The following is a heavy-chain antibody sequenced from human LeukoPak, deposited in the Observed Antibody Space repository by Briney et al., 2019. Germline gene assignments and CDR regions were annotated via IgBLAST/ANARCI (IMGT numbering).Heavy chain of an antibody. J-gene: IGHJ4*02. V-gene: IGHV3-30*02. CDR1: GFTFSSYG. CDR3: AKEPKYQLLSYYFDY. D-gene: IGHD2-2*01. Sequence: GGSLRLSCAASGFTFSSYGMHWVRQAPGKGLEWVAVIWYDGSNKYYADSVKGRFTISRDNSKNTLYLQMNSLRAEDTAVYYCAKEPKYQLLSYYFDYWGQGTLVTVSS. CDR2: IWYDGSNK.